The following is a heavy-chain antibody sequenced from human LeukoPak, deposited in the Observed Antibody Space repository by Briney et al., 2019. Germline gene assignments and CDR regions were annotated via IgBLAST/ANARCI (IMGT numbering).Heavy chain of an antibody. V-gene: IGHV1-69*04. CDR2: IIPILGIA. Sequence: GASVKVSCKASGGTFSSYAISWVRQAPGQGLEWMGRIIPILGIANYAQKLQGRVTITADKSTSTAYMELSSLRSEDTAVYYCASTTLLRWSHDAFDIWGQGTMVTVSS. D-gene: IGHD4-23*01. CDR3: ASTTLLRWSHDAFDI. CDR1: GGTFSSYA. J-gene: IGHJ3*02.